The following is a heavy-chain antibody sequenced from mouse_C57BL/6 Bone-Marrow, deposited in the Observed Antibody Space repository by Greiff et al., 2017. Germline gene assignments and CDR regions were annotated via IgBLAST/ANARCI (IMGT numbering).Heavy chain of an antibody. CDR2: IYPGGGYT. D-gene: IGHD2-3*01. J-gene: IGHJ3*01. Sequence: QVQLQQSGAELVRPGTSAKMSCKASGYTFTNYWIGWAKQRPGHGLEWIGDIYPGGGYTNYNEKFKGKATLTADKSSSTAYMQFSSLTSEDSAIYYCARDGYYAWFAYWGQGTLVTVSA. V-gene: IGHV1-63*01. CDR1: GYTFTNYW. CDR3: ARDGYYAWFAY.